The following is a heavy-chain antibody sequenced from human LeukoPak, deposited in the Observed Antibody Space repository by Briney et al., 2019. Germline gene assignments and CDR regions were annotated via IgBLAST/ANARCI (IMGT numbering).Heavy chain of an antibody. Sequence: PGGSLRLSCAAPGFTFSSYAMSWVRQAPGKGLEWVSAISGSGDSTYYAGSVKGRFTISRDNSKNTLYLQMNSLRAEDTAVYYCARSGSETQNWFDPWGQGTLVTVSS. V-gene: IGHV3-23*01. CDR3: ARSGSETQNWFDP. CDR2: ISGSGDST. CDR1: GFTFSSYA. D-gene: IGHD6-25*01. J-gene: IGHJ5*02.